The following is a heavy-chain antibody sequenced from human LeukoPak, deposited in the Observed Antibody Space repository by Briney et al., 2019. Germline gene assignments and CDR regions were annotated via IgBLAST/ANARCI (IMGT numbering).Heavy chain of an antibody. D-gene: IGHD3-10*01. V-gene: IGHV3-7*04. J-gene: IGHJ6*02. CDR2: INKDGSAK. Sequence: TGGSLRLSCAASGFTFTNYWMTWVRQVPGKGLEWVADINKDGSAKKYVESLKGRFTISRDNAKNWLCLQMNSLRAEDTAVYYCARLDLYYGSGTYYSDSYYGMDVWGQGTTVTVSS. CDR3: ARLDLYYGSGTYYSDSYYGMDV. CDR1: GFTFTNYW.